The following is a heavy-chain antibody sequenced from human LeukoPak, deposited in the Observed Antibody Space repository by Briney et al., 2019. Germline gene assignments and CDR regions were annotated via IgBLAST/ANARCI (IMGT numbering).Heavy chain of an antibody. J-gene: IGHJ4*02. CDR2: ISSSSSYI. Sequence: GGSLRLSCAASGFTFSSYSMNWVRQALGKGLEWVSSISSSSSYIYYAGSVKGRFTISRDNAKNSLYLQMNSLRAEDTAVYYCARKQWELKNWGQGTLVTVSS. CDR3: ARKQWELKN. CDR1: GFTFSSYS. V-gene: IGHV3-21*01. D-gene: IGHD1-26*01.